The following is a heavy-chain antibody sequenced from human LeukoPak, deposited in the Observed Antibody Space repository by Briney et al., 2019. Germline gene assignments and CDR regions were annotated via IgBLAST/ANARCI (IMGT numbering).Heavy chain of an antibody. V-gene: IGHV1-2*02. D-gene: IGHD5-24*01. Sequence: SVKLSCKSSVYTFTVYYVHWVRQAPGQAREWMGWINPNCGSTNNAQKLPDRVTITRDTSISTAYMELSRLRSDDTAVYYCARESRDGYSDAFDIWGQGTMVTVSS. CDR1: VYTFTVYY. J-gene: IGHJ3*02. CDR2: INPNCGST. CDR3: ARESRDGYSDAFDI.